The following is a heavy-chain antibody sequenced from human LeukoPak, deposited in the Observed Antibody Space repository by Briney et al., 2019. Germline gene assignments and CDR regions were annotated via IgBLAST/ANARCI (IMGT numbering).Heavy chain of an antibody. Sequence: GRSLRLSCAASGFTFSSYGMHWVRQAPGKGLEWVAFISFDGSTKYYADSVKGRFTISRDNSKNTLHLQMNSLRAEDTAVYYCAKDHSGGSYWYFDYWGQGTLVTVSS. CDR2: ISFDGSTK. CDR3: AKDHSGGSYWYFDY. D-gene: IGHD1-26*01. V-gene: IGHV3-30*18. J-gene: IGHJ4*02. CDR1: GFTFSSYG.